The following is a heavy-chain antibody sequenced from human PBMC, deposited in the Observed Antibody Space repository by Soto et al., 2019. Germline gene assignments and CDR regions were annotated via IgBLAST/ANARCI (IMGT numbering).Heavy chain of an antibody. D-gene: IGHD6-13*01. CDR2: IYYSGST. V-gene: IGHV4-39*01. CDR3: ARHRGSSWYRDNWFDP. J-gene: IGHJ5*02. Sequence: QLQLQESGPGLVKPSETLSLTCTVSGGSISSSSYYWGWIRQPPGKGLGWIGSIYYSGSTYYNPSIKSRVTISVDTSKNQFSLKLSSVTAADTAVYYCARHRGSSWYRDNWFDPWGQGTLVTVSS. CDR1: GGSISSSSYY.